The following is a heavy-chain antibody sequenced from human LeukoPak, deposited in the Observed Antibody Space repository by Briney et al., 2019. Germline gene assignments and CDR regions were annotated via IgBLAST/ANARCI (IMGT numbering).Heavy chain of an antibody. Sequence: GGSLRLSCIGSGFTFSAHWMTWVRQAPGKGLEWVANIKQDGSEKYYVDSVKGRFTISRDNSKNTLYLQMNSLRAEDTAVYYCASDSSGYNYYFDYWGQGTLVTVSS. D-gene: IGHD3-22*01. V-gene: IGHV3-7*01. J-gene: IGHJ4*02. CDR1: GFTFSAHW. CDR2: IKQDGSEK. CDR3: ASDSSGYNYYFDY.